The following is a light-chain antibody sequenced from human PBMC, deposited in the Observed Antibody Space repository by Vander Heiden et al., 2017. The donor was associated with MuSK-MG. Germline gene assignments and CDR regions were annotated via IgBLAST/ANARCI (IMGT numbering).Light chain of an antibody. CDR2: QDS. V-gene: IGLV3-1*01. Sequence: SSELTQRPSVSVSPGQTASITCSGDKLGDKYACWYPQKPGQSPVLVIYQDSKRPSGIPERFSGSNSGNTATLTISGTQAMDEADYYCQAWDSSNVVFGGGTKLTVL. J-gene: IGLJ2*01. CDR3: QAWDSSNVV. CDR1: KLGDKY.